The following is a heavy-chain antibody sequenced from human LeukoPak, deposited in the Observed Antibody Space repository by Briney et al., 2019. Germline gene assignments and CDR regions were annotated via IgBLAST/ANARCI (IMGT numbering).Heavy chain of an antibody. CDR3: AREVGILTGYTYYYYYGMDV. J-gene: IGHJ6*02. CDR1: GYTFTSYG. Sequence: ASVKVSCKASGYTFTSYGISWVRQAPGQGLERMGWISAYNGNTNYAQKLQGRVTMTTDTSTSTAYMELRSLRSDDTAVYYCAREVGILTGYTYYYYYGMDVWGQGTTVTVSS. CDR2: ISAYNGNT. V-gene: IGHV1-18*01. D-gene: IGHD3-9*01.